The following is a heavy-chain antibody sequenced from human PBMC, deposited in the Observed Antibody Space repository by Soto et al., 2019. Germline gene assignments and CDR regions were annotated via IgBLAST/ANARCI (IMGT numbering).Heavy chain of an antibody. CDR2: IYYSGST. CDR3: ARELYYYGSGSYYNAPRFAP. V-gene: IGHV4-30-4*01. Sequence: PSETLSLTCTFSGGSIISGNYYWSWIRQPPGKGLEWIGYIYYSGSTYYSPSLKSRVTISVDTSKNQFSLKLSSVTAADTAVYYCARELYYYGSGSYYNAPRFAPWGQGTLVTVSS. D-gene: IGHD3-10*01. CDR1: GGSIISGNYY. J-gene: IGHJ5*02.